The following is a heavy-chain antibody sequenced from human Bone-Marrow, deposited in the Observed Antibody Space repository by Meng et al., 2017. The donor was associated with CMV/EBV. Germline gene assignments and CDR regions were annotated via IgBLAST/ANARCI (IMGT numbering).Heavy chain of an antibody. V-gene: IGHV4-4*07. J-gene: IGHJ4*02. Sequence: SLPCTVSGVSIRNYYWSWIRQSAGKGLEWIGRIYTTESTNYNPSLRSRVTMSVDTSKKQFSLRLSSVTAADTAVYYCARGLTVLDYWGQGTLVTVSS. CDR3: ARGLTVLDY. CDR2: IYTTEST. CDR1: GVSIRNYY. D-gene: IGHD4-17*01.